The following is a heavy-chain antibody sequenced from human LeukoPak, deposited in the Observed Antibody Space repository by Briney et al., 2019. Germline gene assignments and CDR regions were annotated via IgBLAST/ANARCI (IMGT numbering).Heavy chain of an antibody. V-gene: IGHV5-51*01. CDR2: IYPGDSDT. J-gene: IGHJ4*02. CDR1: GYSFTSYW. CDR3: ARLSGSSGYSYGQE. Sequence: GAALQISSKGSGYSFTSYWIGWVRPMPGKGLEWMGIIYPGDSDTRYSPSFQGQVTISADKSISAAYLQWSSLKASDTAMYYCARLSGSSGYSYGQEWGQGTLVTVSS. D-gene: IGHD5-18*01.